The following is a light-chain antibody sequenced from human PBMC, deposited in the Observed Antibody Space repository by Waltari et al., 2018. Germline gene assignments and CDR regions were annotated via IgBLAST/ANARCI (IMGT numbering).Light chain of an antibody. J-gene: IGKJ2*01. CDR2: KAS. CDR3: QQYDSFPYT. CDR1: QSISSW. V-gene: IGKV1-5*03. Sequence: DIQMTQSPSTLSASVGDRVTITCRASQSISSWLAWYQQRPVKAPKLLIYKASSLQSGVPSRFSGSGSGTEFTLTITSLQPDDFVTYYCQQYDSFPYTFGQGTKLEIK.